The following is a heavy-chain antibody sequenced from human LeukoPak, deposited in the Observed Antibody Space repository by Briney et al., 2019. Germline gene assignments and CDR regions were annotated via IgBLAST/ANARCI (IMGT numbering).Heavy chain of an antibody. J-gene: IGHJ4*02. CDR2: ISGSGGST. CDR1: GFTFSNYW. CDR3: AKWPGIVLMVYATYFDY. D-gene: IGHD2-8*01. V-gene: IGHV3-23*01. Sequence: PGGSLRLSCAVSGFTFSNYWMSWVRQAPGKGLEWVSAISGSGGSTYYADSVKGRFTISRDNSKNTLYLQMNSLRAENTAVYYCAKWPGIVLMVYATYFDYWGQGTLVTVSS.